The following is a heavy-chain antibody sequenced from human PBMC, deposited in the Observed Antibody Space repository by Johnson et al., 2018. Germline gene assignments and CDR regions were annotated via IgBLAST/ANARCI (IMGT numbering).Heavy chain of an antibody. D-gene: IGHD5-12*01. Sequence: VQLVQSGGGLVQPGRSLRLSCAASGFTFDDYAMHWVRQAPGKGLEWVSGISWNSGSIGYVDSVKGRFTISRDNAKNSLYLQMNSLRAEETAVYYCARDDLVVGGAWLRLVAFDIWGQGTMVTVSS. V-gene: IGHV3-9*01. CDR3: ARDDLVVGGAWLRLVAFDI. CDR2: ISWNSGSI. J-gene: IGHJ3*02. CDR1: GFTFDDYA.